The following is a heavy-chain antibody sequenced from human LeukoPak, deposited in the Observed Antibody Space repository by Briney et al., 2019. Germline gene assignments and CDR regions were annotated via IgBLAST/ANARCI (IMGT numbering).Heavy chain of an antibody. J-gene: IGHJ4*03. CDR1: GFTFSSYN. D-gene: IGHD2-15*01. V-gene: IGHV3-48*01. CDR2: ISSSSTNI. Sequence: GGSLRLSCAASGFTFSSYNMNWVRQAPGKGLEWVSYISSSSTNIYCADSVKGRFTISRDNAKNSLYLQMNSLRAEDTAVYYCARASGGSCYDYWGQGTLVTVSS. CDR3: ARASGGSCYDY.